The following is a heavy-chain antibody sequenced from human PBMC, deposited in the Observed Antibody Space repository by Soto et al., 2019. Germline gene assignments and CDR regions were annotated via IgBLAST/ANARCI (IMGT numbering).Heavy chain of an antibody. CDR1: GGSVTSGNYY. Sequence: SETLSLTCTVSGGSVTSGNYYWSWIRQPPGKGLEWIGHIYYSGSTNYNPSLKSRVTISVDASKNQFSLQLSSVTAADTAIYYCARGPVVTPFVDYWGQGTLVTFSS. V-gene: IGHV4-61*01. J-gene: IGHJ4*02. D-gene: IGHD2-21*02. CDR2: IYYSGST. CDR3: ARGPVVTPFVDY.